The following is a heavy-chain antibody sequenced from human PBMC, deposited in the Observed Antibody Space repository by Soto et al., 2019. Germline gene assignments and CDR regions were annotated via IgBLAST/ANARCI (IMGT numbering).Heavy chain of an antibody. CDR3: AKVESRVVVPDNWFDS. Sequence: GGSLRLSCAASGLTFSSNAMSWVRQAPGKGLEWVSGISDSGGRTYYADSVKGRFTISRDNSKNTLYLQMNSLRAEDTAVYYWAKVESRVVVPDNWFDSWGQGTLVTVSS. D-gene: IGHD3-22*01. CDR1: GLTFSSNA. CDR2: ISDSGGRT. J-gene: IGHJ5*01. V-gene: IGHV3-23*01.